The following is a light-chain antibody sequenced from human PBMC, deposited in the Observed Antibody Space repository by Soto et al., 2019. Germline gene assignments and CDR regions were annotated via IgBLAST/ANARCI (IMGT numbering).Light chain of an antibody. Sequence: QSVLTQPPSASGSPGQSVTISCTGTSSDVGGYNYVSWYQQHPGKAPKLVIFEVNKRPSGVPDRFSGSKSGNTASLTVSGLQTEDEADYYCSSYTSRSTLVFGTGTKLTVL. CDR2: EVN. V-gene: IGLV2-8*01. CDR3: SSYTSRSTLV. J-gene: IGLJ1*01. CDR1: SSDVGGYNY.